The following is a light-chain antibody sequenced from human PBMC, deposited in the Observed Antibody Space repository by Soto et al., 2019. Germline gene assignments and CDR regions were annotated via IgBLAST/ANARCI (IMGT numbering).Light chain of an antibody. CDR2: RNN. V-gene: IGLV1-47*01. CDR1: SSNIGSNY. J-gene: IGLJ1*01. Sequence: QSVLTQPPSASGTPGQRVTISCSGSSSNIGSNYVYWYQQLPGTAPKLLIYRNNQRPSGVPDRFSGSKPGTSASLAISGLRSEDEADYYCAAWDDSLSGLDVFETGTKLTVL. CDR3: AAWDDSLSGLDV.